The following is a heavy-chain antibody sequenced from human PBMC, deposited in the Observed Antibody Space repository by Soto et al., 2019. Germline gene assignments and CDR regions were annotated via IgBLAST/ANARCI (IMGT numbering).Heavy chain of an antibody. CDR3: AKKPNGFDS. Sequence: EVQLLESGGGLVQPGGSLRLYCAASGLTFSRHAMAWVRQAPGKGLEWLSSISESSSNTYYADSVKGRFTISKDNSKNVLDLKMNSLRDEATAVYYCAKKPNGFDSWCQGTLVTVSS. J-gene: IGHJ5*01. CDR1: GLTFSRHA. V-gene: IGHV3-23*01. CDR2: ISESSSNT.